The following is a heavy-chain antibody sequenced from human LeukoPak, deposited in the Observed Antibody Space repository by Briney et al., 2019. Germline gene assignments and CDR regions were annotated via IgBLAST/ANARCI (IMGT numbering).Heavy chain of an antibody. CDR3: ASTEQWLAPLDY. CDR1: GYSFTSYW. V-gene: IGHV5-10-1*01. CDR2: IDPSDSYT. D-gene: IGHD6-19*01. J-gene: IGHJ4*02. Sequence: GESLKISCKGSGYSFTSYWISWVRQMPGKGLEWMGRIDPSDSYTNYSPSFQGHVTISADKSISTAYLQWSSLKASDTAMYYCASTEQWLAPLDYWGQGTLVTVSP.